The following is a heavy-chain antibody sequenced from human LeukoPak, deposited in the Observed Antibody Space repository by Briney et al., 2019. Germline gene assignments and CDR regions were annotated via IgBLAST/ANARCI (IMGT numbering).Heavy chain of an antibody. Sequence: ASVKASCQASGYTFTGYYMHWVRQAPGQGLEWMGSINANSGGTNYAQKFQDRVTMTRDTSISTAYMELSRLRSDDTAVYYCARDPGYRGGWFDPWGQGTLVTVSS. CDR2: INANSGGT. CDR1: GYTFTGYY. D-gene: IGHD1-26*01. J-gene: IGHJ5*02. CDR3: ARDPGYRGGWFDP. V-gene: IGHV1-2*02.